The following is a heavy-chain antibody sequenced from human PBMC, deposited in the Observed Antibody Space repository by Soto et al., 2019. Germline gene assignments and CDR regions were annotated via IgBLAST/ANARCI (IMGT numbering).Heavy chain of an antibody. Sequence: EVHLVESGGGLVQPGGSLTLSCEASGFIFSSYWMNWVRQTPGKGLEWVANIKQDGSEKYYVDSVKGRFSISRDNXXXXXYXXXXXXXXXXXXXXXXXXXXYXSXGXXXHDGTDVWGRGTTVTVSS. CDR3: XXXXYXSXGXXXHDGTDV. CDR1: GFIFSSYW. V-gene: IGHV3-7*02. CDR2: IKQDGSEK. J-gene: IGHJ6*02. D-gene: IGHD2-15*01.